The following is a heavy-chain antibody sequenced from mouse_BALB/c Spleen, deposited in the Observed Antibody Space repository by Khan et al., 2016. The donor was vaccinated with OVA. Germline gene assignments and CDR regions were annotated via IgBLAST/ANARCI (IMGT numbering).Heavy chain of an antibody. J-gene: IGHJ4*01. D-gene: IGHD1-1*01. Sequence: EVKLEVPGPGLVKPSQSLSLTCTVNGYSITSNYAWNWIRQFPGNKLEWMGYISYSGSTNYNPSLKSRLSITRDTSKNQFFLLLHTVTTEDSATYYCARGNYYGYALDYWGQGTSVTVSS. CDR3: ARGNYYGYALDY. V-gene: IGHV3-2*02. CDR2: ISYSGST. CDR1: GYSITSNYA.